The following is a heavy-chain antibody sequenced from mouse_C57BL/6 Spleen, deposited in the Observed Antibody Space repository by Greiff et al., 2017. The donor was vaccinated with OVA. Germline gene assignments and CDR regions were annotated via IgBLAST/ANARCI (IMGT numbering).Heavy chain of an antibody. Sequence: VQLQQSGAELVRPGASVTLSCKASGYTFTDYEMHWVKQTPVHGLEWIGAIDPETGGTAYNQKFKGKAILTADKSSSTAYMELRSLTSEDSAVYYCIITTVVATSWYFDVWGTGTTVTVSS. D-gene: IGHD1-1*01. J-gene: IGHJ1*03. V-gene: IGHV1-15*01. CDR3: IITTVVATSWYFDV. CDR2: IDPETGGT. CDR1: GYTFTDYE.